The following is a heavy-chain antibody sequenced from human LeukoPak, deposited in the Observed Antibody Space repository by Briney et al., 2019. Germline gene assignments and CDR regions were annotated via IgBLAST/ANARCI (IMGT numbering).Heavy chain of an antibody. CDR1: GYSISSGYY. Sequence: PSETLSLTCAVSGYSISSGYYWGWIRQPPGKGLEWIGSIYHSGSTYYNPSLKSRVTISVDTSKNQFSLKLSSVTAADMAVYYCAGGFPPYSSSAHRHVWGKGTTVTVSS. J-gene: IGHJ6*04. V-gene: IGHV4-38-2*01. D-gene: IGHD6-6*01. CDR3: AGGFPPYSSSAHRHV. CDR2: IYHSGST.